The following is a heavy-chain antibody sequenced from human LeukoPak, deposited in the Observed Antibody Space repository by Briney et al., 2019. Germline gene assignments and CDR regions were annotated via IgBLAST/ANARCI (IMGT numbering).Heavy chain of an antibody. CDR1: GFTFSSYA. Sequence: PGGSLRLSCAASGFTFSSYAMSWVRQAPGKGLEWVSAISGSGGSTYYADSVKGRFTISRDNSKNTLYLQMNSLRAEDTAVYYCAKGHPSITMVRGPYYYYYYMDVWGKGTTVTISS. V-gene: IGHV3-23*01. CDR2: ISGSGGST. J-gene: IGHJ6*03. D-gene: IGHD3-10*01. CDR3: AKGHPSITMVRGPYYYYYYMDV.